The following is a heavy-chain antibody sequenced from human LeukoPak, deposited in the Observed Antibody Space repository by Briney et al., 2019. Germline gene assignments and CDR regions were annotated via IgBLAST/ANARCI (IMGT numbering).Heavy chain of an antibody. CDR3: ARGAWLVLDY. D-gene: IGHD6-19*01. V-gene: IGHV4-34*01. CDR2: INHSGST. CDR1: GGSFSGYY. Sequence: SETLSLTCAVYGGSFSGYYWSWIRQPPGKGLEWIGEINHSGSTNYNPSPKSRVTMSVDTSKNQFSLKLSSVTAADTAVYYCARGAWLVLDYWGQGTLVTVSS. J-gene: IGHJ4*02.